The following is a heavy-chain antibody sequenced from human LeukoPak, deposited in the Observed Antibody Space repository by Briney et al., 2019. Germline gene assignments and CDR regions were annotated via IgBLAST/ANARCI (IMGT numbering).Heavy chain of an antibody. CDR1: GGSISSYY. J-gene: IGHJ4*02. Sequence: SETLSLTCTVSGGSISSYYWSWIRQPPGKGLEWIGYIYYSGSTNYNPSLKSRVTISVDTSKNQFSLKLSSVTAADTAVYYCARGRDGYNFLNRGEYYYFDYLGQGTLVTVSS. D-gene: IGHD5-24*01. CDR3: ARGRDGYNFLNRGEYYYFDY. V-gene: IGHV4-59*12. CDR2: IYYSGST.